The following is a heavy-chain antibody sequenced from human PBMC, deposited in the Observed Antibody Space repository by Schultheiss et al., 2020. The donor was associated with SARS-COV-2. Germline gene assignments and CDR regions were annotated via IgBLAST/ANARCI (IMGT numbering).Heavy chain of an antibody. V-gene: IGHV3-9*01. CDR3: AKPFIWSGYSFDY. Sequence: GGSLRLSCAASGFTFDDYAMHWVRQAPGKGLEWVSGISWNSGSIGYADSVKGRFTISRDNAKNSLYLQMNSLRAEDTAVYYCAKPFIWSGYSFDYWGQGTLVTVSS. D-gene: IGHD3-3*01. CDR1: GFTFDDYA. CDR2: ISWNSGSI. J-gene: IGHJ4*02.